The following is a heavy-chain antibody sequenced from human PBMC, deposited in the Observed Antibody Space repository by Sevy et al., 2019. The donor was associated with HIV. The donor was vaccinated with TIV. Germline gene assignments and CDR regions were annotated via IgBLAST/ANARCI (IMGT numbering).Heavy chain of an antibody. D-gene: IGHD5-12*01. CDR1: GFTFGDYY. V-gene: IGHV3-11*04. CDR3: VRLSGYVNYFDY. CDR2: ISSSGSTI. J-gene: IGHJ4*02. Sequence: GGSLRLSCAASGFTFGDYYMSWIRQAPGKGLEWVSYISSSGSTIYYADSVKGRFTISRDNAKNSLYLQMNSLRAEDTAVFYCVRLSGYVNYFDYWGQGTLVTVSS.